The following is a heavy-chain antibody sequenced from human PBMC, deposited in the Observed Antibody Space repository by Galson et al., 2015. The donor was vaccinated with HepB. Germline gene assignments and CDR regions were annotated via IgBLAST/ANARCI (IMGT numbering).Heavy chain of an antibody. CDR3: ARGSAIVVVPANY. Sequence: SLRLSCAASGFTFSSYWMSWVRQAPGKGLEWVANIKQDGSEKYYVDSVKGRFTISRDNAKNSLYLQMNSLRAEDTAVYYCARGSAIVVVPANYWGQGTLVTVSS. CDR1: GFTFSSYW. CDR2: IKQDGSEK. D-gene: IGHD2-2*01. J-gene: IGHJ4*02. V-gene: IGHV3-7*03.